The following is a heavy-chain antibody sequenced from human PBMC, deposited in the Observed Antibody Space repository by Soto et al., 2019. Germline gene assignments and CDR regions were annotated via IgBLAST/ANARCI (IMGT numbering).Heavy chain of an antibody. J-gene: IGHJ4*02. CDR1: GCSISSGTSY. D-gene: IGHD3-3*01. CDR2: IFYSGSF. CDR3: ARAPETPSILGVALPYFFDY. V-gene: IGHV4-31*03. Sequence: QVQLQESGPGLVKPSQTLSLTCTVSGCSISSGTSYWSWIRQRPGKGLEWIGYIFYSGSFYYTPSLMCRVMILADTSKNQFTLRLSSVTAADTAVYYWARAPETPSILGVALPYFFDYWCQGAMVTVSS.